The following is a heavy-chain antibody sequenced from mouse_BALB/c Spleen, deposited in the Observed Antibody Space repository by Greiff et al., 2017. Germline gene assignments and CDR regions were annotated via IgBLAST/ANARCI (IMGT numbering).Heavy chain of an antibody. CDR2: ILPGSGST. D-gene: IGHD2-3*01. CDR1: GYTFSSYW. Sequence: VQLQQSGAELMKPGASVKISCKATGYTFSSYWIEWVKQRPGHGLEWIGEILPGSGSTNYNEKFKGKATFTADTSSNTAYMQLSSLTSEDSAVYYCARYYDGYYEGLLFDYWGQGTTLTVSS. CDR3: ARYYDGYYEGLLFDY. J-gene: IGHJ2*01. V-gene: IGHV1-9*01.